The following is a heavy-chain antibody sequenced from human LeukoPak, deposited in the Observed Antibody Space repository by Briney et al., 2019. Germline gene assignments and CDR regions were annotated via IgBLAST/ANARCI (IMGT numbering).Heavy chain of an antibody. CDR1: GYSFTSYW. CDR3: ARRYCGGDCYHDY. V-gene: IGHV5-51*01. J-gene: IGHJ4*02. CDR2: IYPGDSDT. Sequence: GESLKISCKGSGYSFTSYWISWVRQMPGKCLEWKGIIYPGDSDTRYSPSFQGQVTIPADKSISTAYLQWSSLKASDTAMYYCARRYCGGDCYHDYWGQGTLVTVSS. D-gene: IGHD2-21*02.